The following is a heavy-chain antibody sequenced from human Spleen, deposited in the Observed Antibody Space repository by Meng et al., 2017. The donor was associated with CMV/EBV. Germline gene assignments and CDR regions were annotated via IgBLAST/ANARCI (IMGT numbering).Heavy chain of an antibody. CDR3: ARASREYTSSSDAFDI. CDR2: IHQSERT. D-gene: IGHD6-6*01. V-gene: IGHV4-34*01. CDR1: GGSLSGYH. Sequence: YGGSLSGYHWTWIRRPPGKGLQWNGEIHQSERTNYNPSLKSRVSISVDTSKKQFSLNLRSVTAADTAVYYCARASREYTSSSDAFDIWGQGTVVTVSS. J-gene: IGHJ3*02.